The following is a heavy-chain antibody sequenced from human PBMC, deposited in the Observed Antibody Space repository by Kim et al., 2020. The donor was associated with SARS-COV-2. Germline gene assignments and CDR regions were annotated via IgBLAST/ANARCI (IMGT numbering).Heavy chain of an antibody. V-gene: IGHV3-73*01. CDR1: GFTFSDSA. CDR2: IRSKANSYAT. J-gene: IGHJ4*01. Sequence: GGSLRLSCAASGFTFSDSAMYWVRQAPGKGLEWVARIRSKANSYATAYDVSVKGRFIISRDDSKNTAYLQMNSLKTEDTAIYYCTRVPPYSNSWWDAFD. D-gene: IGHD6-13*01. CDR3: TRVPPYSNSWWDAFD.